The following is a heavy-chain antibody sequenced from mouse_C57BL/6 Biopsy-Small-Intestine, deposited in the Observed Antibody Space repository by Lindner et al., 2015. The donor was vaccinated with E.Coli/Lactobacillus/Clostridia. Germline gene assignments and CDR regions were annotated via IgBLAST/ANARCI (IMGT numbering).Heavy chain of an antibody. V-gene: IGHV1-63*02. Sequence: VQLQESGAELVRPGTSVKMSCKAAGYTFTNYWIGWVKRRPGHGLEWIGDIYPGGGYTNYNEKFKGKATLTADTSSSTAYMQLSSLTSEDSAIYYCARSDNYVWFAYWGQGTLVTVSA. J-gene: IGHJ3*01. CDR2: IYPGGGYT. CDR1: GYTFTNYW. D-gene: IGHD1-3*01. CDR3: ARSDNYVWFAY.